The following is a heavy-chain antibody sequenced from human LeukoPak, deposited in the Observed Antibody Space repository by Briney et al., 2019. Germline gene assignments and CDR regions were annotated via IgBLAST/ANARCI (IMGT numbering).Heavy chain of an antibody. CDR1: GFTVSSNY. J-gene: IGHJ6*02. CDR3: ARDGVVVAAPKQYYYYYYGMDV. D-gene: IGHD2-15*01. V-gene: IGHV3-66*01. Sequence: PGGSLRLSCAASGFTVSSNYMSWVRQAPGKGLEWVSVIYSGGSTYYADSVKGRFTISRDNSKNTLYLQMNSLRAEDTAVYYCARDGVVVAAPKQYYYYYYGMDVWGQGTMVTVSS. CDR2: IYSGGST.